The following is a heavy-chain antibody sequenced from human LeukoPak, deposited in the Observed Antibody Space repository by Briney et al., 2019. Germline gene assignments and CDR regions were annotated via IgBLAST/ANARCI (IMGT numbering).Heavy chain of an antibody. Sequence: GGSLRLSCAASGFTFSSYSMNWVRQAPGKGLEWVANIKQDGSEKNYVDSVKGRFTISRDNAKNSLYLQMNSLRAEDTAVYYCARDSGGYWGQGTLVTVSS. CDR3: ARDSGGY. CDR2: IKQDGSEK. CDR1: GFTFSSYS. D-gene: IGHD3-10*01. J-gene: IGHJ4*02. V-gene: IGHV3-7*01.